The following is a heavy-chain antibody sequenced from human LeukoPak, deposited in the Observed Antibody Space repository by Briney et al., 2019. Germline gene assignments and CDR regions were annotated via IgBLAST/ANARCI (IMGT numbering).Heavy chain of an antibody. D-gene: IGHD3-9*01. CDR3: ARVGAKGVLRYFDWLSTGYYFDY. V-gene: IGHV4-30-4*08. Sequence: SETLSLTCTVSVGYISSGDYYWSWIRQPPGKGLEWIGYIYYSGSTYYTPSLKSRVTISVDTSKNEFSLKLSSVTAADTAVYYCARVGAKGVLRYFDWLSTGYYFDYWGQGTLVTVSS. CDR2: IYYSGST. J-gene: IGHJ4*02. CDR1: VGYISSGDYY.